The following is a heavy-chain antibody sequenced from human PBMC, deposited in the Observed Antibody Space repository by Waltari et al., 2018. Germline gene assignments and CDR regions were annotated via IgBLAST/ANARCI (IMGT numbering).Heavy chain of an antibody. Sequence: QVHLLESGGGVVQPGRSLRLSCAASGFTFSSFAMHWVRQAPGKGLEWVATISYDGNKEFYADSVKGRFTISRDNSENRLSLQMSSLSAEDTSVYYCAKEGYVDTFMTSGRNYLDSWGQGTLVTVSS. D-gene: IGHD4-17*01. CDR1: GFTFSSFA. J-gene: IGHJ4*02. CDR3: AKEGYVDTFMTSGRNYLDS. V-gene: IGHV3-30*18. CDR2: ISYDGNKE.